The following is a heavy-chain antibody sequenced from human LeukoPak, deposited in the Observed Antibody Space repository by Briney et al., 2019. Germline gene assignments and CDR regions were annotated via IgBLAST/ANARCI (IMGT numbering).Heavy chain of an antibody. CDR1: GFTFSSYG. D-gene: IGHD5-18*01. J-gene: IGHJ4*02. CDR3: AKEGVYSYGYAFDY. Sequence: GGSLRLSCAASGFTFSSYGMGWVRQARGEGLELVSSISGSGGSTYYADSVKGRFTISRDNSKNTLYLQMNSLRAEDTAVYYCAKEGVYSYGYAFDYWGQGTLVTVSS. CDR2: ISGSGGST. V-gene: IGHV3-23*01.